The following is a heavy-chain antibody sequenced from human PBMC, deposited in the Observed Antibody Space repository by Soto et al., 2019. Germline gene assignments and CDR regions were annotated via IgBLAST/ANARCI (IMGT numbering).Heavy chain of an antibody. J-gene: IGHJ4*02. CDR2: IYYSGST. V-gene: IGHV4-31*03. Sequence: SETLSLTCTVSGGSISSGGYYWSWIRQHPGKGLEWIGYIYYSGSTYYNPSLKSRVTISVDTSKNQFSLKLSSVTAADTAVYYCARGCSSTSCPPGYDYWGQGTQVTVSS. CDR1: GGSISSGGYY. CDR3: ARGCSSTSCPPGYDY. D-gene: IGHD2-2*01.